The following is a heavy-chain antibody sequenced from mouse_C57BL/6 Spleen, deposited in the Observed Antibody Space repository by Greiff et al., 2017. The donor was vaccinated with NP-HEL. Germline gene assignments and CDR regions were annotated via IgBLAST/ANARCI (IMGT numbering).Heavy chain of an antibody. Sequence: VKLVESGPGLVQPSQSLSITCTVSGFSFTSYGVHWVRQSPGKGLEWLGVIWSGGSTDYNAAFISRLSISKDNSKSQVFFKMNSLQADDTAIYYCARQTSNWDYAMDYWGQGTSVTVSS. CDR2: IWSGGST. CDR3: ARQTSNWDYAMDY. V-gene: IGHV2-2*01. CDR1: GFSFTSYG. J-gene: IGHJ4*01. D-gene: IGHD4-1*01.